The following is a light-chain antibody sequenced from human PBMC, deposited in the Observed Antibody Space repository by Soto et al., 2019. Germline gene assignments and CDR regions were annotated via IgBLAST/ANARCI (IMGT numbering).Light chain of an antibody. V-gene: IGKV1D-16*01. Sequence: SPSAVSGSIRERVTITCVSCQGISSWLAWYQQKPGKAPKLLIYAASSLQSGVPSRCSGSGSGTDFTLTISSLQPEDFATYYCQQYNSYLRTFGQGAKADIK. CDR1: QGISSW. CDR3: QQYNSYLRT. J-gene: IGKJ1*01. CDR2: AAS.